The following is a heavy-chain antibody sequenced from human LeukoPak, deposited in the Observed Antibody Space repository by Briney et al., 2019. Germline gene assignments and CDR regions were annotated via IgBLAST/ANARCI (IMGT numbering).Heavy chain of an antibody. D-gene: IGHD6-19*01. CDR2: ISSSSSYI. CDR1: GFTFSSYG. CDR3: ARDAKAVAGSLDY. J-gene: IGHJ4*02. Sequence: NTGGSLRLSCAASGFTFSSYGMSWVRQAPGKGLEWVSSISSSSSYIYYADSVKGRFTISRDNAKNSLYLQMNSLRAEDTAVYYCARDAKAVAGSLDYWGQGTLVTVSS. V-gene: IGHV3-21*01.